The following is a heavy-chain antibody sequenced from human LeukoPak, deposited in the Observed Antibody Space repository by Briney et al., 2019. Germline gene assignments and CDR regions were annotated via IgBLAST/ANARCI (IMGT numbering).Heavy chain of an antibody. J-gene: IGHJ4*02. CDR3: ARGRGGMPVSQ. CDR1: GGSISSYY. CDR2: IYYSGST. D-gene: IGHD2-2*01. V-gene: IGHV4-59*01. Sequence: SETLSLTCTVSGGSISSYYWSWIRQPPGKGLEWIGYIYYSGSTNYNPSLKSRVTISVDTSKNQFSLKLSSVTAADTAVYYCARGRGGMPVSQWGQGTLVTVSS.